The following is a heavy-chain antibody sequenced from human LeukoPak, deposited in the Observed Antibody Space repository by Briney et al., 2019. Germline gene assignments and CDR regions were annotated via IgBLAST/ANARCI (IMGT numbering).Heavy chain of an antibody. Sequence: GGSLRLSCGVSGFTVSNNYMTWVRQAPGKGLEWVSVIYKDGSTYYADSVKGRFTISRDNSKNTVYLQLNSLRDEDTAVYYCATLSGPGETHDYWGQGTLVTVSS. CDR3: ATLSGPGETHDY. CDR1: GFTVSNNY. J-gene: IGHJ4*02. D-gene: IGHD3-16*01. V-gene: IGHV3-53*01. CDR2: IYKDGST.